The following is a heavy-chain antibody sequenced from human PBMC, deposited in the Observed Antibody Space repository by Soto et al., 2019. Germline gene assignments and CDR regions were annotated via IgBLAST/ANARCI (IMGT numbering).Heavy chain of an antibody. Sequence: EVQLVESGGGLVQPGGSLTLSCAASGFTFRSYEMHWVRQPPGKGLQWISYISADASGTYSADSVRGRFTISRDNARNSLSLQLNSLRVDDTSIYYCVRDLHEPLPADVLRVTRWGQGTQVTVSS. V-gene: IGHV3-48*03. CDR2: ISADASGT. CDR3: VRDLHEPLPADVLRVTR. CDR1: GFTFRSYE. J-gene: IGHJ4*02. D-gene: IGHD3-3*01.